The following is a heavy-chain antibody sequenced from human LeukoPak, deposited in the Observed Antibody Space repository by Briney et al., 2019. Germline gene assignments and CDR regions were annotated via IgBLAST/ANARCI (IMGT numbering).Heavy chain of an antibody. V-gene: IGHV3-23*01. D-gene: IGHD2-15*01. J-gene: IGHJ4*02. CDR2: ISNNGGYT. CDR3: AKQLGYCSDGSCYFPY. CDR1: GFTFSSSA. Sequence: GGSLRLSCEASGFTFSSSAMGWVRQAPGKGLEWVSPISNNGGYTYYADSVQGRFTISRDNSKSTLCLQMNSLRAEDTAVYYCAKQLGYCSDGSCYFPYWGQGTLVTVSS.